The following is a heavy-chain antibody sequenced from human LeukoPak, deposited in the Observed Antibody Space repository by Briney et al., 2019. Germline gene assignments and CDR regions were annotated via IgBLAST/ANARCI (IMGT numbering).Heavy chain of an antibody. Sequence: SETLSLTCTVSGGSISSSSYYWGWIRQPPGKGLEWIGSIYYSGSTYYNPSLKSRVTISVDTSKNQFSLKLSSVTAADTAVYYCARQGATFRGVTIQNWFDPWGQGTLVTVSS. J-gene: IGHJ5*02. V-gene: IGHV4-39*01. D-gene: IGHD3-10*01. CDR2: IYYSGST. CDR1: GGSISSSSYY. CDR3: ARQGATFRGVTIQNWFDP.